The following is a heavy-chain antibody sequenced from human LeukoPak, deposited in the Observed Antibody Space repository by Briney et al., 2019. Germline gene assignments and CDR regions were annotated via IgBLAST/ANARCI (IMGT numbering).Heavy chain of an antibody. V-gene: IGHV3-66*01. CDR3: ASLSYGDYDFDY. D-gene: IGHD4-17*01. CDR1: GFTVSSNY. Sequence: PGGSLRLSCAASGFTVSSNYMSWVRQAPGKGLEWVSVIYSGSSTYYADSAKGRFTISRDNSKNTLYLQMSSLRAEDTAVYYCASLSYGDYDFDYWGQGTLVTVSP. CDR2: IYSGSST. J-gene: IGHJ4*02.